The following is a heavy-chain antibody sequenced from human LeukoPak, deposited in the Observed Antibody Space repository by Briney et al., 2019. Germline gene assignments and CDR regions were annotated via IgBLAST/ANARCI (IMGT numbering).Heavy chain of an antibody. Sequence: SVKVSCKASGYTFTSYYMHWERQAPGQGLEWMGGIIPIFGTANYAQKFQGRVTITADKSTSTAYMELSSLRSEDTAVYYCARVWGIAAAGTFDYWGQGTLVTVSS. CDR2: IIPIFGTA. CDR1: GYTFTSYY. V-gene: IGHV1-69*06. D-gene: IGHD6-13*01. J-gene: IGHJ4*02. CDR3: ARVWGIAAAGTFDY.